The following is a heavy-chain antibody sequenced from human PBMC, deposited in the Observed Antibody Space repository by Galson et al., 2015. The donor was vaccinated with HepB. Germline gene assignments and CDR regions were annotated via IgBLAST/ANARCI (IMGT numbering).Heavy chain of an antibody. CDR2: VSPDGRNT. D-gene: IGHD4-17*01. Sequence: SLRLSCAASAFTFSSFTMHWVRQAPGKGLKWVAAVSPDGRNTYYADSVKGRFTISSDNSENTLYLQMNSLRPEDTAVYPCARKATVTEHYQWFDPWGQGTLVTVSS. CDR3: ARKATVTEHYQWFDP. CDR1: AFTFSSFT. V-gene: IGHV3-30*04. J-gene: IGHJ5*02.